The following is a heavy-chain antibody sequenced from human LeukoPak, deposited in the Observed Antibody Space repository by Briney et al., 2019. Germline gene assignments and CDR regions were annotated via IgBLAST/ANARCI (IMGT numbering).Heavy chain of an antibody. CDR3: ARSHYYGSGSYLRDRYYMDV. Sequence: SGGSLRLSCAASGFTFSSYSMNWVRQAPGKGLEWVSSISSSSSYIYYADSVKGRFTISRDNAKNSLYLQMNSLRAEDTAVYYCARSHYYGSGSYLRDRYYMDVWGKGTTVTISS. D-gene: IGHD3-10*01. CDR1: GFTFSSYS. J-gene: IGHJ6*03. V-gene: IGHV3-21*01. CDR2: ISSSSSYI.